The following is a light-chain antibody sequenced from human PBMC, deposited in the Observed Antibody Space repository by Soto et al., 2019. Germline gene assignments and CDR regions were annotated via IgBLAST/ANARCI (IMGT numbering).Light chain of an antibody. Sequence: RASESVVINLAWYQQKPGQAPRLLIFGASTRAIGIPARFSGSGSGTDFTLTISSLQSEDFAVYFCQHDSDWPYTVGQGTKVDIK. J-gene: IGKJ2*01. CDR3: QHDSDWPYT. V-gene: IGKV3-15*01. CDR1: ESVVIN. CDR2: GAS.